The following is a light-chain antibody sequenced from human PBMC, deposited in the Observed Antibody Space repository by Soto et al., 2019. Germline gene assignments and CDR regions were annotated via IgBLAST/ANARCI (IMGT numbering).Light chain of an antibody. CDR1: RSVLFRSDSENY. CDR3: QQYYSSPYT. CDR2: WAS. J-gene: IGKJ2*01. Sequence: DIVMTQSPDSLAVSLGERATINCKSSRSVLFRSDSENYLAWYQQKPGQPPKLLIYWASTRESGVPDRFSGRGSCTDFTLTISSLQAEDVAVYYCQQYYSSPYTFGQGTKLEI. V-gene: IGKV4-1*01.